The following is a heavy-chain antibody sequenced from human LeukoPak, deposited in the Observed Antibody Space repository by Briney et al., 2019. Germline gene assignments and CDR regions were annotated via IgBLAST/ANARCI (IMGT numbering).Heavy chain of an antibody. CDR3: ARDFPNDYDILTGYYNAETSDY. Sequence: PGGSLRLSCAASGFTFSSYSMNWVRQAPGKGLEWVSYISSSSSTIYYADSVKGRFTISRDNAKNSLYLQMNSLRAEDTAVYYCARDFPNDYDILTGYYNAETSDYWGQGTLVTVSS. J-gene: IGHJ4*02. V-gene: IGHV3-48*01. D-gene: IGHD3-9*01. CDR1: GFTFSSYS. CDR2: ISSSSSTI.